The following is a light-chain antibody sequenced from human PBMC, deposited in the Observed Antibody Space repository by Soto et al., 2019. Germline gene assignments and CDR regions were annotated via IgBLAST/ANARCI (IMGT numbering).Light chain of an antibody. J-gene: IGKJ1*01. Sequence: EIVWTQSPGTLSLSPGERATLSCRASQSVRSNYLAWYQQKPGQAPRLLIYGPSTRATGIPARFSGSGSGTEFTLTISSLQYEDFAAYYCQQYNNWHPWTFGQGTKVDIK. CDR2: GPS. V-gene: IGKV3-15*01. CDR3: QQYNNWHPWT. CDR1: QSVRSN.